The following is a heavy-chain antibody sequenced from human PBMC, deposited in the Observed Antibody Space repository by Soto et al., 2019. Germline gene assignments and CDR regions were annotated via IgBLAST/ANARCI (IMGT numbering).Heavy chain of an antibody. CDR1: GISIDKNY. J-gene: IGHJ4*01. Sequence: SETLSLTCSVSGISIDKNYWTWIRQIPGKGLEWIGYILYGGSSSFNPSLKSRVTMSIDTSKSQFSLKLSSVTAADTAVYYCARGAISTKIEYWGHGTLVTVSS. D-gene: IGHD2-2*02. CDR2: ILYGGSS. CDR3: ARGAISTKIEY. V-gene: IGHV4-59*01.